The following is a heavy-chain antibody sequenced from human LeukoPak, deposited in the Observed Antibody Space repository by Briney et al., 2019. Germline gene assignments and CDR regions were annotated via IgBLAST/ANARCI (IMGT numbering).Heavy chain of an antibody. CDR2: IYHSGST. V-gene: IGHV4-30-2*01. D-gene: IGHD3-22*01. Sequence: PSETLSLTCAVSGGSISSGGYSWSWIRQPPGKGLEWIGYIYHSGSTYYNPSLKSRVTISVDRSKNQFSLKLCSVTAADTAVYYCARESGLGYIDYWGQGTLVTVSS. CDR3: ARESGLGYIDY. CDR1: GGSISSGGYS. J-gene: IGHJ4*02.